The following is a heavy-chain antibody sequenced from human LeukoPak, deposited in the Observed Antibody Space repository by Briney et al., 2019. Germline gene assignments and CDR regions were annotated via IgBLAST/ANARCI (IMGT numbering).Heavy chain of an antibody. CDR3: ARGGNYYDSSGAFFSLAFDI. CDR2: IYYSGST. J-gene: IGHJ3*02. CDR1: GGSISSGDYS. D-gene: IGHD3-22*01. V-gene: IGHV4-30-4*01. Sequence: SETLSLTCTVSGGSISSGDYSWSWIRQPPGKGLEWIGYIYYSGSTYYNPSLKSRVTISVDTSKNQFSLKLSSVTAADTAVYYCARGGNYYDSSGAFFSLAFDIWGQGTMVTVSS.